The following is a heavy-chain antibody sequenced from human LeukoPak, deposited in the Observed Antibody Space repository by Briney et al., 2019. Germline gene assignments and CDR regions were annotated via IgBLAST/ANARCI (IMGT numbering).Heavy chain of an antibody. V-gene: IGHV3-23*01. CDR3: AKWSTWGLVRSDY. Sequence: GGSLRLSCVASGFTFSSYAMSWVRQAPGKGLEWVSAISGSGGSTYYADSVKGRFTISRDNSKNTLYLQMNSLRAEDTAVYYCAKWSTWGLVRSDYWGQGTLVTVSS. CDR2: ISGSGGST. J-gene: IGHJ4*02. D-gene: IGHD6-19*01. CDR1: GFTFSSYA.